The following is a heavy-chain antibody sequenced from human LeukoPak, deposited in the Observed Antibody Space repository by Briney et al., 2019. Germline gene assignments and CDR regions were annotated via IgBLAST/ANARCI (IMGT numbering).Heavy chain of an antibody. J-gene: IGHJ4*02. V-gene: IGHV3-9*01. CDR2: INWNSGSI. CDR3: AGANSFDY. Sequence: GGSLRLSCAASGFTFDDYAMHWVWQAPGKGLEWVSGINWNSGSIGYAGSVKGRFTISRDNAKNSLYLQMNSLRAEDTALYYCAGANSFDYWGQGTLVTVSS. CDR1: GFTFDDYA.